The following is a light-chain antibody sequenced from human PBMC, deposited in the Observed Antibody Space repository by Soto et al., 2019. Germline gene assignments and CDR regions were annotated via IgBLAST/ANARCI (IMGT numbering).Light chain of an antibody. CDR1: QNINRW. V-gene: IGKV1-5*03. CDR2: KAS. CDR3: LQYNVYPLS. J-gene: IGKJ4*01. Sequence: DIQMTQSPSTLSASVGDRVTITCLARQNINRWLAWYQQRPGKAPNLLIHKASTLEVGVPSRFSGSASGTEFTLTISSLQPDDFAVYFCLQYNVYPLSFGGGTKVEIK.